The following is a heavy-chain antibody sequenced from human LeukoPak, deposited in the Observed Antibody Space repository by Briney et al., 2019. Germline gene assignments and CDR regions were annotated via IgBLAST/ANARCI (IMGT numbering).Heavy chain of an antibody. V-gene: IGHV3-11*01. J-gene: IGHJ1*01. CDR1: GFTFSDYY. D-gene: IGHD5-24*01. CDR2: ISSSGSTI. Sequence: GGSLRLSCAASGFTFSDYYMSWIRQAPGKGLEWVSYISSSGSTIYYADSVKCRFTISRDNAKNSLYLQMNSLRAEDTAVYYCARRDGYNSVYFQHWGQGTLVTVSS. CDR3: ARRDGYNSVYFQH.